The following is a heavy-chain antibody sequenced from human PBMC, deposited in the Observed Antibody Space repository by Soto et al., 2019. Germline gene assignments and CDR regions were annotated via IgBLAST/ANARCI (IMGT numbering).Heavy chain of an antibody. J-gene: IGHJ4*02. Sequence: GGSLRPSCAASGFTFSSYWMNWVRQAPGKGLEWVANINQDGNEDNLLDSVKGRFTISRDNAKNSLFLQMNSLRVDDTAVYYCARTGDGHHDFLDYWGQGALVTVSS. CDR3: ARTGDGHHDFLDY. CDR1: GFTFSSYW. D-gene: IGHD1-1*01. CDR2: INQDGNED. V-gene: IGHV3-7*01.